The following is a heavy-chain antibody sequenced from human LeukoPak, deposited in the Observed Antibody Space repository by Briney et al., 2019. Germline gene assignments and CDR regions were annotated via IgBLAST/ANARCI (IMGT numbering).Heavy chain of an antibody. D-gene: IGHD2-21*02. J-gene: IGHJ3*02. V-gene: IGHV3-64*01. Sequence: GGSLRLSCAASGFTFSSYAMHWVRQAPGKGLEYVSAISSNGGSTYYANSVKGRFTISRDNSKNTLYLQMNSLRAEDTAVYYCARDGPYCGGDCYRDAFDIWGQGTMVTVSS. CDR2: ISSNGGST. CDR3: ARDGPYCGGDCYRDAFDI. CDR1: GFTFSSYA.